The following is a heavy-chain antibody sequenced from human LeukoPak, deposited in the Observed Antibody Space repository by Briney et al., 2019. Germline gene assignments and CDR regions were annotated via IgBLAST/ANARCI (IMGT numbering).Heavy chain of an antibody. CDR1: GFTFSTYV. J-gene: IGHJ4*02. Sequence: SGGSLRLSCAASGFTFSTYVMNWVRQAPGKGLEWVSYISSSSSTIYYADSVKGRFTISRDNAKNSLHLQMNSLRDEDTAVYYCARDSSSWYGLFDYWGQGTLVTVSS. CDR3: ARDSSSWYGLFDY. D-gene: IGHD6-13*01. V-gene: IGHV3-48*02. CDR2: ISSSSSTI.